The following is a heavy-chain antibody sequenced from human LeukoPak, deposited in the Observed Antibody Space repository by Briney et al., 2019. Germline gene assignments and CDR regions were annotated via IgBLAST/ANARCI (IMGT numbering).Heavy chain of an antibody. J-gene: IGHJ4*02. Sequence: PSQTLSLTCAVSGASIRSSAGYRWGWIRQPLGEGLELIGQISYDGRREYTPSLRSRVSISLDSSKKQFSLKMTSVTAAGAAVFYCATLHPNGPDEYWGRGTLVTVSS. CDR1: GASIRSSAGYR. D-gene: IGHD2-8*01. CDR3: ATLHPNGPDEY. CDR2: ISYDGRR. V-gene: IGHV4-39*07.